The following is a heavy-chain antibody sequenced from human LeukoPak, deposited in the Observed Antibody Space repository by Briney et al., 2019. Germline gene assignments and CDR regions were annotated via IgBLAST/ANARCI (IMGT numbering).Heavy chain of an antibody. CDR1: GFTFSSFV. CDR2: ISSSGSSR. Sequence: GGSLRLSCAASGFTFSSFVMNWVRQAPGKGLEWVSAISSSGSSRDYADSVKGRFTISRDNSKSTLELQMNSLRADDTAIYYCAKSSWTFYRGVFNIWGQGTMVTVSS. D-gene: IGHD3/OR15-3a*01. J-gene: IGHJ3*02. CDR3: AKSSWTFYRGVFNI. V-gene: IGHV3-23*01.